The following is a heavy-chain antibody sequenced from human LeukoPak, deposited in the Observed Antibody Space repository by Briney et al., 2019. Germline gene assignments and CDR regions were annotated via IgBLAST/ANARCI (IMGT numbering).Heavy chain of an antibody. CDR3: ARHSRYCSSTSCYGFDY. Sequence: PSETLSLTCTVSGGSISSSSYYWGWIRPPPGKGLEWIGSIYYSGSTYYNPSLKSRVTISVDTSKNQFSLKLSSVTAADTAVYYCARHSRYCSSTSCYGFDYWGQGTLVTVSS. CDR1: GGSISSSSYY. D-gene: IGHD2-2*01. CDR2: IYYSGST. V-gene: IGHV4-39*01. J-gene: IGHJ4*02.